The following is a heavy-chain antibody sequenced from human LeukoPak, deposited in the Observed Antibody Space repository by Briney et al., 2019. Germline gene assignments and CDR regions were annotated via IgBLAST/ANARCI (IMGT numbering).Heavy chain of an antibody. Sequence: GGSLRLSRAASGFIVSSNYMSWVRQAPGKGLEWVSIIYSGGSTYYADSVKGRFTISRENSKNTVYLQMNSLRGEDTAMYYCARVGTGTSGYFDYWGQGALVTVSS. J-gene: IGHJ4*02. CDR1: GFIVSSNY. CDR3: ARVGTGTSGYFDY. V-gene: IGHV3-53*01. D-gene: IGHD2-8*01. CDR2: IYSGGST.